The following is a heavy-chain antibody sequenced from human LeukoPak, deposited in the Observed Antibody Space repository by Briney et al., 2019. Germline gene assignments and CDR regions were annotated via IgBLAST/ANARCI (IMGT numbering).Heavy chain of an antibody. CDR2: INPNSGGT. D-gene: IGHD3-3*01. CDR1: GYTFTGYY. CDR3: ARVNYDFQDYYYYYYMDV. Sequence: ASVKVSCKASGYTFTGYYMHWVRQAPGQGLEWMGWINPNSGGTNYAQKFQGRVTMTRDTSISTAYMELSRLRSDDTAVYYCARVNYDFQDYYYYYYMDVWGKGTTVTVSS. J-gene: IGHJ6*03. V-gene: IGHV1-2*02.